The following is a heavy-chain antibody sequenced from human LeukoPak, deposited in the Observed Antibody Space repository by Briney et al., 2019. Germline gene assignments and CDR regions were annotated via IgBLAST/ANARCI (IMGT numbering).Heavy chain of an antibody. CDR1: GYTFTSYG. Sequence: ASVKVSCKASGYTFTSYGISWVRQAPGQRLEWMGWISAYNGDTNYAQKLQGRVTMTTDTSTSTAYMELRSLRSDDTAVYYCARYCSSTSCYRHFDYWGQGTLVTVSS. D-gene: IGHD2-2*02. J-gene: IGHJ4*02. V-gene: IGHV1-18*04. CDR3: ARYCSSTSCYRHFDY. CDR2: ISAYNGDT.